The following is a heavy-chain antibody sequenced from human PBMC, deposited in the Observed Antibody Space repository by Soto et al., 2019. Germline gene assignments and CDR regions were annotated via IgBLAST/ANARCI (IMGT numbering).Heavy chain of an antibody. D-gene: IGHD6-19*01. CDR1: GGSLRRGGYS. J-gene: IGHJ4*02. CDR3: ARAGGLGAVAVDY. CDR2: IYHNGST. Sequence: QLQLQEFGPGLVKSSPTPSPTRPVLGGSLRRGGYSWSLVRAATGKGLEWIGYIYHNGSTYFNPSLKSRVTISVDRSKNQFSLKLSSVTAADTAVYYCARAGGLGAVAVDYWGQGTLVTVSS. V-gene: IGHV4-30-2*01.